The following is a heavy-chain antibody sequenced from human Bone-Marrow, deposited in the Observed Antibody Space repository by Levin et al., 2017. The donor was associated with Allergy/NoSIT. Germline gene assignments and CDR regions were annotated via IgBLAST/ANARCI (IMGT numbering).Heavy chain of an antibody. CDR2: IYYSGST. D-gene: IGHD3-3*02. CDR1: GGSFSSYY. V-gene: IGHV4-59*01. CDR3: ARAISSYYYGMDV. J-gene: IGHJ6*02. Sequence: PSETLSLTCTVSGGSFSSYYWSWIRQPPGKGLEWIGYIYYSGSTRYNPSLTSRVTISVDTSKNQFSLKLNSVTAADTAVYYCARAISSYYYGMDVWGQGTTVTVSS.